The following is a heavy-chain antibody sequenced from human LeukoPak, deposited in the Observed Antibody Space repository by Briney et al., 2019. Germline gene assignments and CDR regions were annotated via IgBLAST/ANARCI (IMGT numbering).Heavy chain of an antibody. D-gene: IGHD5-18*01. J-gene: IGHJ4*02. V-gene: IGHV4-31*03. CDR1: GGSISSGVDY. CDR3: ARDSRGYQTPWWY. CDR2: IYYSGST. Sequence: PSETLSLTCTLSGGSISSGVDYCSWIRHHPWKGLEWIGFIYYSGSTYNNPSLKSRVTISVDTSKNKFSLKLSSVTAADTAVYYCARDSRGYQTPWWYWGQGTLVTVSS.